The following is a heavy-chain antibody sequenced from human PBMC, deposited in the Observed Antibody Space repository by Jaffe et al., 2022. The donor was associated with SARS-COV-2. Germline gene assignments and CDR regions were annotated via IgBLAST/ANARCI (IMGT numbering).Heavy chain of an antibody. J-gene: IGHJ4*02. CDR2: ISNDGSNK. CDR1: GFTFSSFG. D-gene: IGHD6-13*01. Sequence: QVQLVESGGGVVQPGRSLRLSCAASGFTFSSFGMHWVRQAPGKGLEWVAVISNDGSNKYHADSVKGRFTISRDNSKNTLYLQMNSLRAEDTAVYYCAKDRSSSWTFDYWGQGTLVTVSS. CDR3: AKDRSSSWTFDY. V-gene: IGHV3-30*18.